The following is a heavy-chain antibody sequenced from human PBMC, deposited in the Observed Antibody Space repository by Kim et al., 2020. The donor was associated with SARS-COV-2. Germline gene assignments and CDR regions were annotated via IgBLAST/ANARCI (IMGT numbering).Heavy chain of an antibody. V-gene: IGHV1-69*01. J-gene: IGHJ4*02. CDR3: AREQLSPLDY. Sequence: GTATYAPKCKGRVTITADESTSTAYMELSSLRSEDTAVYYCAREQLSPLDYWGQGTLVTVSS. D-gene: IGHD2-2*01. CDR2: GTA.